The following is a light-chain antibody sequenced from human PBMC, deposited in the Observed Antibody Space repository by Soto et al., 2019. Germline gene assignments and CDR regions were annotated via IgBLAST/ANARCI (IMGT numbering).Light chain of an antibody. J-gene: IGKJ3*01. CDR3: IQALQTRIT. CDR1: QSLLHSNGYNY. CDR2: LGS. V-gene: IGKV2-28*01. Sequence: DIVMTQSPLSLPVTPGEPASISCRSSQSLLHSNGYNYLDWYLQKPGQSPQLLIYLGSNRASGVPDRFSGSGSGTDFTLKISRVEAEDVGVYYCIQALQTRITFGPGTKVDIK.